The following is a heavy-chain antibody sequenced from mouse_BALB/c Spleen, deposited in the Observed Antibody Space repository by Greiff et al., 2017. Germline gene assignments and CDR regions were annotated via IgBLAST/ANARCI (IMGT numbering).Heavy chain of an antibody. CDR1: GFSLTSYG. CDR2: IWAGGST. D-gene: IGHD3-2*02. J-gene: IGHJ4*01. CDR3: ARDQGGLAMDY. V-gene: IGHV2-9*02. Sequence: VMLVESGPGLVAPSQSLSITCTVSGFSLTSYGVHWVRQPPGKGLEWLGVIWAGGSTNYNSALMSRLSISKDNSKSQVFLKMNSLQTDDTAMYYCARDQGGLAMDYWGQGTSVTVSS.